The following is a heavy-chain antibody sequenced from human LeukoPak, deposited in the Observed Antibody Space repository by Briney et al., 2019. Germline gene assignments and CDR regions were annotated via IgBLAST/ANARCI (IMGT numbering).Heavy chain of an antibody. CDR3: ARFAQIAAPTERGYSGYEYFDY. V-gene: IGHV4-39*01. J-gene: IGHJ4*02. Sequence: SETLSLTCTVSGGSISSSSYYWGWIRQPPGKGLEWIGSIYYSGSTYYNPSLKSRVTISVDTSKNQFSLKLSSVTAADTAVYYCARFAQIAAPTERGYSGYEYFDYWGQGTLVTVSS. CDR2: IYYSGST. CDR1: GGSISSSSYY. D-gene: IGHD5-12*01.